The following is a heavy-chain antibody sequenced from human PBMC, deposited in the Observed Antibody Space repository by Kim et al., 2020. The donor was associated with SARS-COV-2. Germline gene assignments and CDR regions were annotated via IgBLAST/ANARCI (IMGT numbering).Heavy chain of an antibody. CDR2: FYTGGQT. J-gene: IGHJ6*02. V-gene: IGHV3-53*01. Sequence: GGSLRLSCAASGFTVSTSFMSWVRQAPGKGLEWVSVFYTGGQTYYADSVKGRFTISRDDSKNTLYLQMNSLRDGDTAVYFCSRDPPTTFGYGMDVWGRGTTVTVSS. CDR3: SRDPPTTFGYGMDV. CDR1: GFTVSTSF. D-gene: IGHD1-1*01.